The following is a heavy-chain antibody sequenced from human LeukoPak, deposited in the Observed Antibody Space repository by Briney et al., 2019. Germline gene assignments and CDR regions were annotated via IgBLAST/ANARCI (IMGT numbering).Heavy chain of an antibody. J-gene: IGHJ4*02. CDR2: INPNSGGT. Sequence: GASVKVSCKASGYTFTGYYMHWVRQAPGQGLEWMGWINPNSGGTNYAQKFQGRVTMTRDTSISTAYMELSRLRSGDTAVYYCAAKSRLTMVRGGDLPTLDYWGQGTLVTVSS. D-gene: IGHD3-10*01. CDR1: GYTFTGYY. V-gene: IGHV1-2*02. CDR3: AAKSRLTMVRGGDLPTLDY.